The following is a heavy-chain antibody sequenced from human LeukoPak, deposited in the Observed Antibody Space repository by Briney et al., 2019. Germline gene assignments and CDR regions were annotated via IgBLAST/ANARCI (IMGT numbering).Heavy chain of an antibody. CDR1: GFTFSNAW. J-gene: IGHJ5*02. CDR3: TTGWFDP. V-gene: IGHV3-15*01. CDR2: TKSKTDGGTT. Sequence: GGSLRLSCAASGFTFSNAWMSWVRQAPGKGLEWAGRTKSKTDGGTTDYAAPVKGRFTISRDDSKNTLYLQMNSLKTEDTAVYYCTTGWFDPWGQGTLVTVSS.